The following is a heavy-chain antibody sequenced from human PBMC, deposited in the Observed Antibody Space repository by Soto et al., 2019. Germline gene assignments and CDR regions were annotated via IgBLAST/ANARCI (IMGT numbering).Heavy chain of an antibody. CDR3: ARDETMVTFGGVMRYFDI. Sequence: QVQLLESGPGLVKPSQTLSLTCTVSDGSISSSDYYWSWIRQPPGKGLEWIGYIYYSGSTFYNPSLKSRLSISLDTSKNQFSLNLSSVTAADTAVYYCARDETMVTFGGVMRYFDIWGRGTLVTVSS. CDR1: DGSISSSDYY. J-gene: IGHJ2*01. D-gene: IGHD3-16*01. CDR2: IYYSGST. V-gene: IGHV4-30-4*01.